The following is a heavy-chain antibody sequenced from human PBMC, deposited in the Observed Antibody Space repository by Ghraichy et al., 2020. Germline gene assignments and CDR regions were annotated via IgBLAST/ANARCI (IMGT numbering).Heavy chain of an antibody. D-gene: IGHD3-22*01. CDR3: ARVRITMIVVISMAFDI. Sequence: GGSLRLSCAASGFTFSSYSMNWVRQAPGKGLEWVSSISSSSSYIYYADSVKGRFTISRDNAKNSLYLQMNSLRAEDTAVYYCARVRITMIVVISMAFDIWGQGTMVTVSS. CDR2: ISSSSSYI. V-gene: IGHV3-21*01. J-gene: IGHJ3*02. CDR1: GFTFSSYS.